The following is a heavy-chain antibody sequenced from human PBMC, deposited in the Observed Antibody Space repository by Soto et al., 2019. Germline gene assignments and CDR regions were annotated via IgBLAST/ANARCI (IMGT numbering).Heavy chain of an antibody. V-gene: IGHV5-51*01. CDR2: IYPGDSDT. CDR3: ARPYDYAPGGYYGMDV. D-gene: IGHD3-16*01. J-gene: IGHJ6*02. CDR1: GYSFTSYW. Sequence: PGESLRISWKGYGYSFTSYWIGWVRQMPRKGLEWMGIIYPGDSDTRYSPSFQGQVAISADKSISTAYLQWSSLKASDTAMYYCARPYDYAPGGYYGMDVWGQGTTVTVSS.